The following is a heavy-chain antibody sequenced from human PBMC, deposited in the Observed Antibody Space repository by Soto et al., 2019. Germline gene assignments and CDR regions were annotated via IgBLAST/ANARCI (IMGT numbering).Heavy chain of an antibody. D-gene: IGHD2-21*02. CDR3: ARVEKVVVTAKGGWFDP. V-gene: IGHV4-34*01. CDR1: GGSFSGYY. J-gene: IGHJ5*02. Sequence: PSETLSLTCAVYGGSFSGYYWSWIRQPPGKGLEWIGEINHSGSTNYNPSLKSRVTISVDTSKNQFSLKLSSVTAADTAVYYCARVEKVVVTAKGGWFDPWGRGTLVTV. CDR2: INHSGST.